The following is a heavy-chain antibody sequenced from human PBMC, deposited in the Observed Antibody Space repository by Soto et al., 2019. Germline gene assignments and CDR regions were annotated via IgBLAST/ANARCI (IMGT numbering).Heavy chain of an antibody. J-gene: IGHJ4*02. Sequence: EVHLLESGGGLVQPGGSLRLSCAASAFTFSTYAMTWVRQAPGRGLEWVSTISGSGESTYYADSVKGRFAISRDNYKNTLDLQMNSLRAEDTAVYYCAEVEATSGYSPNDFWGQGTLVSVSS. CDR3: AEVEATSGYSPNDF. D-gene: IGHD3-22*01. V-gene: IGHV3-23*01. CDR2: ISGSGEST. CDR1: AFTFSTYA.